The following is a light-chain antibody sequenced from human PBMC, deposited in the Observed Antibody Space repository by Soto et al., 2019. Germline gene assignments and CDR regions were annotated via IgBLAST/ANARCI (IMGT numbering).Light chain of an antibody. Sequence: QSALTQPPSASGSPGQSVTISCIGTSSDVGRYNYVSWYQHHPGKAPKLIIYEVTKRPSGVPDRFSGSKSGNTASLTVSGLQADDEADYYCAAWDDTLNGLYVFGTGTKLTVL. V-gene: IGLV2-8*01. J-gene: IGLJ1*01. CDR3: AAWDDTLNGLYV. CDR1: SSDVGRYNY. CDR2: EVT.